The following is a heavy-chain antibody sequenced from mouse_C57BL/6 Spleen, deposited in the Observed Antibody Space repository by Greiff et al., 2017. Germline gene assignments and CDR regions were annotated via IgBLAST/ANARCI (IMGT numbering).Heavy chain of an antibody. Sequence: EVQLQQSGPELVKPGASVKIPCKASGYTFTDYNMDWVKQSHGKSLEWIGDINPNNGGTNYNQKCKGKATLTVDKSSSTAYMELRSLTSEDTAVYYCAREGFNYYGSSNVYYAMDYWGQGTSVTVSS. D-gene: IGHD1-1*01. CDR2: INPNNGGT. J-gene: IGHJ4*01. CDR1: GYTFTDYN. CDR3: AREGFNYYGSSNVYYAMDY. V-gene: IGHV1-18*01.